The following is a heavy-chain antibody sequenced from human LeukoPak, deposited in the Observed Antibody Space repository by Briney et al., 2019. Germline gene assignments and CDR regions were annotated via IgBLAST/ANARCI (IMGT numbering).Heavy chain of an antibody. CDR3: ARAQNDGLYFDS. V-gene: IGHV3-23*01. CDR1: GFTFSSYA. Sequence: PGGSLRLSCAASGFTFSSYAMSWVRQAPGKGLEWVSAISGSGGSTYYADSVKGRFTISRDTSKNTLSLQMNSLRAEDTAIYYCARAQNDGLYFDSWGQGALVIVSS. J-gene: IGHJ4*02. D-gene: IGHD5-24*01. CDR2: ISGSGGST.